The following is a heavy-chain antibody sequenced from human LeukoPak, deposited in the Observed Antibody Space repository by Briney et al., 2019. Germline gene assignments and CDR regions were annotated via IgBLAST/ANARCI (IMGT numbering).Heavy chain of an antibody. CDR1: GGSFSGYY. J-gene: IGHJ3*02. CDR3: AREVKQQLVSFLCAFDI. Sequence: PSETLSLTCAVYGGSFSGYYWSWIRQPPGKGLEWIGEINHSGSTNYNPSLKSRVTISVGTSKNQFSLKLSSVTAADTAVYYCAREVKQQLVSFLCAFDIWGQGTMVTVSS. CDR2: INHSGST. D-gene: IGHD6-13*01. V-gene: IGHV4-34*01.